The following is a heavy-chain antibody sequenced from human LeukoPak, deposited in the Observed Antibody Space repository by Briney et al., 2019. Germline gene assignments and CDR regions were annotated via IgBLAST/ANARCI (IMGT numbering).Heavy chain of an antibody. CDR2: INSDGSST. CDR1: GFTFSSYW. D-gene: IGHD4-17*01. V-gene: IGHV3-74*01. CDR3: ANSYGDFGPWYFDY. J-gene: IGHJ4*02. Sequence: GGSLRLSCAAPGFTFSSYWMHWVRQAPGKGLVWVSRINSDGSSTSYADSVKGRFTISRDNAKNTLYLQMNSLRAEDTAVYYCANSYGDFGPWYFDYWGQGTLVTVSS.